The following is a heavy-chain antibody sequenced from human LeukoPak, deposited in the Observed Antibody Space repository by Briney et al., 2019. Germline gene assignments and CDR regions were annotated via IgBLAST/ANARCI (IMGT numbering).Heavy chain of an antibody. D-gene: IGHD3-9*01. J-gene: IGHJ6*03. CDR1: GFTFSSYA. V-gene: IGHV3-23*01. CDR3: AKVAKDYDILTGYYRDYYYMDV. CDR2: ISGSGGST. Sequence: GGSLRLSCAASGFTFSSYAMSWVRQAPGKGLEWVSAISGSGGSTYYADSVKGRFTISRDNSKNTLYLQMNSLRAEDTAVYYCAKVAKDYDILTGYYRDYYYMDVWGKGTTVTVSS.